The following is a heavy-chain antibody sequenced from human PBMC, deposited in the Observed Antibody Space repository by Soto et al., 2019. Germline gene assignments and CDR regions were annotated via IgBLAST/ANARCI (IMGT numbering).Heavy chain of an antibody. CDR1: GGTFSSYT. Sequence: QVQLVQSGAEVKKPGSSVKVSCKASGGTFSSYTISWVRQAPGQGLEWMGRIIPILGIANYAQKFQGRVTXTXXKSTSTAYMELSSLRSEDTAVYYCARLRDRDGMDVWGHGTTVTVSS. CDR2: IIPILGIA. J-gene: IGHJ6*02. CDR3: ARLRDRDGMDV. V-gene: IGHV1-69*02. D-gene: IGHD2-15*01.